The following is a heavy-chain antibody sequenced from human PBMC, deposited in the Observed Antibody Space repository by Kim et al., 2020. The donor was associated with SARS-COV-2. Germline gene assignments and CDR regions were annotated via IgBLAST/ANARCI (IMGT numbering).Heavy chain of an antibody. J-gene: IGHJ4*02. Sequence: GGSLRLSCAASGFTFRSHWMSWVRQAPGKGLEWVGNVNPGGSERYYGDSVKGRFTVSRDDAKTSRYLHMNSLRAEDTAVYYCATDPLEYWGQGTLVTVSS. CDR2: VNPGGSER. CDR1: GFTFRSHW. V-gene: IGHV3-7*03. CDR3: ATDPLEY.